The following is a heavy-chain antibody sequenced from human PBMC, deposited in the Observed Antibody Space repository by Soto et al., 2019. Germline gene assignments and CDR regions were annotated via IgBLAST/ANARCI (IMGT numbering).Heavy chain of an antibody. CDR2: IYYSGST. CDR1: GGFISSGGYY. CDR3: ARGTYYYDSSGYDY. V-gene: IGHV4-31*03. Sequence: PSETLSLTCTVSGGFISSGGYYWSWIRQHPGKGLEWIGYIYYSGSTYYNPSLKSRVTISVDTSKNQFSLKLSSVTAADTAVYYCARGTYYYDSSGYDYWGQGTLVTVSS. D-gene: IGHD3-22*01. J-gene: IGHJ4*02.